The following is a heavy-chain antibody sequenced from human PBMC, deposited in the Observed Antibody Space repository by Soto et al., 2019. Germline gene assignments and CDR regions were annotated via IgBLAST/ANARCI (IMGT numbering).Heavy chain of an antibody. CDR3: AREKCSSTSCNHGMDV. CDR1: AFTFNNFP. Sequence: EVQLVESGGGPVKPGGSLRLSCVASAFTFNNFPMHWVRQAPGEGLQWLASITSSSNYKYYADSVKGRFTISRDNAKNSLFLELTGLRAEDTAVYYCAREKCSSTSCNHGMDVWGLGTTVTVSS. CDR2: ITSSSNYK. V-gene: IGHV3-21*02. J-gene: IGHJ6*02. D-gene: IGHD2-2*01.